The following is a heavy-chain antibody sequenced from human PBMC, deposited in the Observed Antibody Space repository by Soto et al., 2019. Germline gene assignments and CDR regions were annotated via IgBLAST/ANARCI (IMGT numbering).Heavy chain of an antibody. J-gene: IGHJ4*02. V-gene: IGHV1-2*02. Sequence: ASVKVSCKASGYTFTGYYIHWVRQAPEQGPEWMGGIGPESGATRYSQKFQGRVTMTRDMSITTVYMELNNLSPDDTAVYYCGRGRSGQIVVFYWGQGTPVTVSS. D-gene: IGHD5-12*01. CDR1: GYTFTGYY. CDR2: IGPESGAT. CDR3: GRGRSGQIVVFY.